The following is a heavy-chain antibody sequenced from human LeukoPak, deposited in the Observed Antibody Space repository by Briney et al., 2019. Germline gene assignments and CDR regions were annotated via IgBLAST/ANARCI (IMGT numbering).Heavy chain of an antibody. Sequence: GGSLRLSCAASGFTVSSNYMSWVRQAPGKGLEWVSVIYSGGSTYYADSVKGRFTISRDNSKNTLYLQMNSLRAEDTAVYYCARVDTAAGPLFYYYYYMDVWGKGTTVTISS. CDR3: ARVDTAAGPLFYYYYYMDV. J-gene: IGHJ6*03. D-gene: IGHD6-13*01. CDR2: IYSGGST. V-gene: IGHV3-53*01. CDR1: GFTVSSNY.